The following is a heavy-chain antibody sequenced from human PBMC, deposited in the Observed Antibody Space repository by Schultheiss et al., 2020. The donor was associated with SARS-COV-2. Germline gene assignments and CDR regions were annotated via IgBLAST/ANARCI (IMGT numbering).Heavy chain of an antibody. CDR1: GFTFSSYA. CDR2: IYSGGST. Sequence: GGSLRLSCAASGFTFSSYAMHWVRQAPGKGLEWVAVIYSGGSTYYADSVKGRFTISRDNAKNSLYLQMNSLRAEDTAVYYCAKDHSGIAAAGIDYWGQGTLVTVSS. V-gene: IGHV3-NL1*01. CDR3: AKDHSGIAAAGIDY. J-gene: IGHJ4*02. D-gene: IGHD6-13*01.